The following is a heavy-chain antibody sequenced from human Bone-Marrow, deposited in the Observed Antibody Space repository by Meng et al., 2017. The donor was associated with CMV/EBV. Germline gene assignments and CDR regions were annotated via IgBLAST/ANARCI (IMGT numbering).Heavy chain of an antibody. V-gene: IGHV3-7*01. CDR3: ARDSAAWGGMDV. CDR2: IQQDGSEK. Sequence: GESLKIYCAATGFTFSSYWMSWVRQAPGKGLEWVANIQQDGSEKYYADPVKGRFTICRDNAKNSLYLQMNSLRAEDTAVYYCARDSAAWGGMDVWGQGTTVTVSS. J-gene: IGHJ6*02. D-gene: IGHD6-13*01. CDR1: GFTFSSYW.